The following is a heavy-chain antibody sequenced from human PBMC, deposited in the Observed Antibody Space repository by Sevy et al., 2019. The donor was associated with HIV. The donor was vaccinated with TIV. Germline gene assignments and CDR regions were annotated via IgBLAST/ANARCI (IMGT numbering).Heavy chain of an antibody. Sequence: ASVKVSCRTSTYSSTIYYMRWVRQAPGQGLEWMGLINPSGGGTSYTQKFQDRVTMTWDTSTGTVYMDLSSLRSEDTAVYYCAVSQFCGGDSYYFDQWGQGTLVTVSS. CDR1: TYSSTIYY. V-gene: IGHV1-46*01. D-gene: IGHD2-21*02. CDR3: AVSQFCGGDSYYFDQ. J-gene: IGHJ4*02. CDR2: INPSGGGT.